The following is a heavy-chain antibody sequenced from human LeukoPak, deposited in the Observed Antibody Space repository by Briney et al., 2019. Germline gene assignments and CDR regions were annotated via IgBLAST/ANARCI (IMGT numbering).Heavy chain of an antibody. Sequence: GGSLRLSCAASGFAFSSYNMNWVRQAPGKGLEWVSYISSTSSTIYYADSVKGRFTISRDNAKDSLYLQMNSLRVEDTAVYYCARRYYFDGSGCLDYWGQGTLVTVSS. CDR3: ARRYYFDGSGCLDY. D-gene: IGHD3-22*01. J-gene: IGHJ4*02. CDR1: GFAFSSYN. CDR2: ISSTSSTI. V-gene: IGHV3-48*01.